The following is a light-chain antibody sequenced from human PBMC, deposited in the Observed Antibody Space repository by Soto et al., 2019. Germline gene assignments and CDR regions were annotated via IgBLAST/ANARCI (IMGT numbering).Light chain of an antibody. Sequence: EIVLTQSAGTLSLSPGERATLSCRASQSVAKNFLAWYQQTPGQAPRLLISDASRRATGTPDRFSGSGSGTDFTLTISRLAPEDFAVYYCQQYASSPITFGPGTRLEIK. J-gene: IGKJ5*01. CDR3: QQYASSPIT. CDR2: DAS. V-gene: IGKV3-20*01. CDR1: QSVAKNF.